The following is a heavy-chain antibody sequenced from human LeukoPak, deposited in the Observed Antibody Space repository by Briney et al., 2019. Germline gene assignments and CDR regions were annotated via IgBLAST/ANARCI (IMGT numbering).Heavy chain of an antibody. CDR2: IYNSGSS. CDR3: GRDTHLES. Sequence: SETLSLTCTVSGVSISSTSHAWGWSRQPPGKGLEWLGNIYNSGSSNYSPSLRSRVSISVDTSKNQFSLRLRSVTAADTAVYYCGRDTHLESWGQGILVTVLS. CDR1: GVSISSTSHA. J-gene: IGHJ4*02. V-gene: IGHV4-39*01.